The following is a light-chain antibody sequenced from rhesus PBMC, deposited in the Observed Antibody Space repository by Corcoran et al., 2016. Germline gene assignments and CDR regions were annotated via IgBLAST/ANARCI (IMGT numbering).Light chain of an antibody. Sequence: DIQMTQSPSSLSASVGDRVTITCRASQGISSYLNWYQKKQGNAPKLTVYYANHLESGVPSRCSGSGSGTEFTLNIISLQPEEFATYYCQQYNSLPYSFGQGTKGEIK. V-gene: IGKV1-32*01. CDR1: QGISSY. CDR3: QQYNSLPYS. J-gene: IGKJ2*01. CDR2: YAN.